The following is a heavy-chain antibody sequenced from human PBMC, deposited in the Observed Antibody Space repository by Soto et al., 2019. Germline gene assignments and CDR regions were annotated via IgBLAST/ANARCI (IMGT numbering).Heavy chain of an antibody. Sequence: EVKLVESGGDLVQPGRSLRLSCAASGFTFEDFAMHWVRQAPGKGLEWVSGISWNSGSIGYADPVKGRFTISRDNAKNSLYVEMNSLKTEDSALYYCAKTAPPYDSQGYYPFDIWGQGTLVSVSS. D-gene: IGHD3-22*01. CDR3: AKTAPPYDSQGYYPFDI. CDR1: GFTFEDFA. V-gene: IGHV3-9*01. J-gene: IGHJ3*02. CDR2: ISWNSGSI.